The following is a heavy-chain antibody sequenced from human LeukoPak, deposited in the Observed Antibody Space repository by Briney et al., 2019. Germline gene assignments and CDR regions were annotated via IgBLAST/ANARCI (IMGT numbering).Heavy chain of an antibody. Sequence: SETLSLTCTVSGDSISSYYWNWIRQPPGKGLEWIGSILYSGRTRYNPSLKSRVTMSIDYSKNQFSLKVSSVTAADTAIYYCGKTDIYFNPIDYWGPGSLVTVSS. CDR1: GDSISSYY. V-gene: IGHV4-59*12. CDR2: ILYSGRT. J-gene: IGHJ4*02. CDR3: GKTDIYFNPIDY. D-gene: IGHD3-9*01.